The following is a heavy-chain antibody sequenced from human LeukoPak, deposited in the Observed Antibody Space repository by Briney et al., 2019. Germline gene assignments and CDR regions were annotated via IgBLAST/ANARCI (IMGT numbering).Heavy chain of an antibody. J-gene: IGHJ3*02. CDR3: ARHRWELNAFDI. CDR2: IYYSGRT. CDR1: GGSISRYY. D-gene: IGHD1-26*01. Sequence: SGTLSLTCTVSGGSISRYYWSWIRQPPGKGLEWIGYIYYSGRTNYTPSLKSRVTISVDTSKSQFSLILRSVTAADTAVYYCARHRWELNAFDIWGQGTMVTVSS. V-gene: IGHV4-59*08.